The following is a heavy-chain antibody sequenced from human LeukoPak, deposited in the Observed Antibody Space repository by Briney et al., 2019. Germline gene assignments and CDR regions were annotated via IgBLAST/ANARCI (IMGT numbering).Heavy chain of an antibody. V-gene: IGHV4-31*03. CDR3: ARDTELELQAFDI. D-gene: IGHD1-7*01. CDR2: IYYSGST. J-gene: IGHJ3*02. CDR1: GGSISSGGYY. Sequence: PSETLSLTCTVSGGSISSGGYYWSWIRQHPGKGLEWIGYIYYSGSTYYNPSLKSRVTISVDTSKNQFSLKLSSVTAADTAVYYCARDTELELQAFDIWGQGTMVTVSS.